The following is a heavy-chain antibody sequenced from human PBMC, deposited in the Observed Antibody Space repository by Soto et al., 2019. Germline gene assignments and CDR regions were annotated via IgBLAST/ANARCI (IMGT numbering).Heavy chain of an antibody. J-gene: IGHJ6*02. CDR1: GFTFSSYS. CDR3: ARDRIAVAGTGYYYGMDV. CDR2: ISSSSSYI. V-gene: IGHV3-21*01. Sequence: GGSLRLSCAASGFTFSSYSMNWVRQAPGKGLEWVSSISSSSSYIYYADSVKGRFTISRDNAKNSLYLQMNSLRAEDTAVYYCARDRIAVAGTGYYYGMDVWGQGTTVTSP. D-gene: IGHD6-19*01.